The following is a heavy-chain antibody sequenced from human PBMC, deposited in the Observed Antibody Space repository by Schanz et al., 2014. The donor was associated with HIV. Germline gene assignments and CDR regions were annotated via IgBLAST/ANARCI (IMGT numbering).Heavy chain of an antibody. CDR3: ARGEDSPGAASDH. CDR1: GYTFTNYG. Sequence: QLQLVQSGAEVRKSGASVKVSCKASGYTFTNYGITWVRQAPGQGLEWMGWISTYNGHTKYAQKFQGRLIMTRDTPTATAYLELRSLRSDDTAVYYCARGEDSPGAASDHWGQGTTVIVS. CDR2: ISTYNGHT. V-gene: IGHV1-18*01. D-gene: IGHD1-26*01. J-gene: IGHJ6*02.